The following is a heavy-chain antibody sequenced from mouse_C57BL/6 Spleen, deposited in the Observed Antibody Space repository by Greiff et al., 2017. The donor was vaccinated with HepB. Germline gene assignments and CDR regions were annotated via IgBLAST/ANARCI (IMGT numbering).Heavy chain of an antibody. V-gene: IGHV3-6*01. CDR2: ISYDGSN. D-gene: IGHD1-1*01. J-gene: IGHJ2*01. CDR1: GYSITSGYY. Sequence: EVKLEESGPGLVKPSQSLSLTCSVTGYSITSGYYWNWIRQFPGNKLEWMGYISYDGSNNYNPSLKNRISITRDTSKNQFFLKLNSVTTEDTATYYCARGGTTVVADYWGQGTTLTVSS. CDR3: ARGGTTVVADY.